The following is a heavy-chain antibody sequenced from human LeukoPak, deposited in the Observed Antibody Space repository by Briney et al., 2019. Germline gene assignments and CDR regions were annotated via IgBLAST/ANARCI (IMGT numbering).Heavy chain of an antibody. CDR3: ANEVVEYALQGAIAVY. CDR1: GFTVSANY. D-gene: IGHD2-15*01. CDR2: IYSGGST. J-gene: IGHJ4*02. V-gene: IGHV3-53*01. Sequence: GGSLRLSCAASGFTVSANYLTWVRQAPGKGLEWVSIIYSGGSTNYADSVRGRFTISRDNSKNTLYLQMNSLRAEDTAVYYCANEVVEYALQGAIAVYWGQGTLVTVSS.